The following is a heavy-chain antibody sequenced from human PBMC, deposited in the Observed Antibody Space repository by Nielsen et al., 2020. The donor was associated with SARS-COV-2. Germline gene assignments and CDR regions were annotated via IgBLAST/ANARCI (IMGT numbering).Heavy chain of an antibody. V-gene: IGHV3-9*01. J-gene: IGHJ6*02. Sequence: SLKISCAASGFTFDDYAMHWVRQAPGKGLEWVSGISWNSGSIGYADSVKGRFTISRDNAKNSLYLQMNSLRAEDTAVYYCAAYYASGSYSSGSSNYYYYGKDVWGQGTTVTV. CDR2: ISWNSGSI. CDR3: AAYYASGSYSSGSSNYYYYGKDV. CDR1: GFTFDDYA. D-gene: IGHD3-10*01.